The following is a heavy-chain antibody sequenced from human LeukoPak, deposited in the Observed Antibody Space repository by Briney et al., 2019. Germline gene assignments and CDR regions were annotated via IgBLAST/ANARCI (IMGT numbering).Heavy chain of an antibody. CDR1: GGSISSYY. D-gene: IGHD3-10*01. Sequence: PSETLSLTCTVSGGSISSYYWSWIRQPPGKGLEWIGYIYYSGSTNYNPSLKSRVTMSVDTSKNQFSLKLSSVTAADTAVYYCARIPLWFGEPGNWYFDLWGRGTLVTVSS. V-gene: IGHV4-59*12. CDR3: ARIPLWFGEPGNWYFDL. CDR2: IYYSGST. J-gene: IGHJ2*01.